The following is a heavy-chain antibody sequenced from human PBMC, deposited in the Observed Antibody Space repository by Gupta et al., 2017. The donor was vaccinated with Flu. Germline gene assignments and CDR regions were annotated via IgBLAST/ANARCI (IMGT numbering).Heavy chain of an antibody. CDR1: RFTFNTYT. CDR3: ARDDYGDYMGPINY. CDR2: ISAGADSS. Sequence: EVQLLEAGGGLVQPGGSLRLSCAASRFTFNTYTMSWVRQAPGKGLEWVSGISAGADSSHYADSVEGRFTISRDNSKNTVYLQMNSLRAEDTAVYYCARDDYGDYMGPINYWGQGTLVTVSS. V-gene: IGHV3-23*01. J-gene: IGHJ4*02. D-gene: IGHD4-17*01.